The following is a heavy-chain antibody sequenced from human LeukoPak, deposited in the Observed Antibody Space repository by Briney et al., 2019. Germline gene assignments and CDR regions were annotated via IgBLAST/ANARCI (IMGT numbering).Heavy chain of an antibody. J-gene: IGHJ5*02. CDR2: IYYSGGT. CDR3: AKTDDFWSGTQFDP. D-gene: IGHD3-3*01. V-gene: IGHV4-59*01. CDR1: GGSIRSYY. Sequence: SETLSLTCNVSGGSIRSYYWSWIRQSPEKGLEWIGYIYYSGGTNYNPSLKSRVTISVDTSKNQFSLKLSSVTAADTAVYYCAKTDDFWSGTQFDPWGQGTLVTVSS.